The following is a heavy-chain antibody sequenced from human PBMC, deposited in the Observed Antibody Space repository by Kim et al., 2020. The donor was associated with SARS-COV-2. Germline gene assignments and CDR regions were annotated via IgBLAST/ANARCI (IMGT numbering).Heavy chain of an antibody. CDR3: AKAHVDTGFSPYYFDY. V-gene: IGHV3-23*01. D-gene: IGHD5-18*01. J-gene: IGHJ4*02. Sequence: SVKFRFTISRDMTKNTLYLQMSSLRAEDTAVYYCAKAHVDTGFSPYYFDYWGQGTLVTVSS.